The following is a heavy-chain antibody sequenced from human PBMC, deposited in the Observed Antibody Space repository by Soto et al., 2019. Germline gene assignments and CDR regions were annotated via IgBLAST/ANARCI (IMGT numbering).Heavy chain of an antibody. Sequence: SVKVSCKASGGTFSSYAISWVRQAPGQGLEWMGGIIPIFGTANYAQKLQGRVTMTTDTSTSTAYVELRSLRSDDTAVYYCARHRNFFDYWGQGTLVTVSS. V-gene: IGHV1-69*05. CDR2: IIPIFGTA. CDR3: ARHRNFFDY. CDR1: GGTFSSYA. J-gene: IGHJ4*02.